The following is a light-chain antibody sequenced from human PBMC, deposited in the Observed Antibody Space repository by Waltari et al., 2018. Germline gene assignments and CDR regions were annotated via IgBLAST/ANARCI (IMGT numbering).Light chain of an antibody. CDR2: QDS. Sequence: SYELTQPPSVSVSPGQTASITCSGDKLGDKYACWYQQKPGQSPVLVIYQDSKLPSGIPERFSGSNSGNTATLTISGTQAMDEADYYCQAWDSSTGMVFGGGTKLTVL. J-gene: IGLJ2*01. V-gene: IGLV3-1*01. CDR1: KLGDKY. CDR3: QAWDSSTGMV.